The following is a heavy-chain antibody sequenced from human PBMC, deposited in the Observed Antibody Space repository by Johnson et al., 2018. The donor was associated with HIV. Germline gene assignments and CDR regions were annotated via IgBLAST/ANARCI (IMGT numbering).Heavy chain of an antibody. J-gene: IGHJ3*02. CDR2: IYSGGST. CDR1: GFTFDDCA. CDR3: AKDKAVVTALYDAFDI. V-gene: IGHV3-53*01. Sequence: LGVSCAASGFTFDDCAIHRVRQAPGKGLEWVSVIYSGGSTYYADSVKGRFTISRDNSKNTLYLQMNSLRAEDTAVYYCAKDKAVVTALYDAFDIWGQGTMVTVSS. D-gene: IGHD2-21*02.